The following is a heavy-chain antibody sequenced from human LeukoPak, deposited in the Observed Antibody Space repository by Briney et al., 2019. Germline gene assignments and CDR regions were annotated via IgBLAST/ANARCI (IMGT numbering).Heavy chain of an antibody. V-gene: IGHV3-53*01. Sequence: GASLRLACAASGFTSNYMSWVRQAPGKGLEWISLIYTDGTTTFYADSVKGRFTLSRDNSNNTFYLQMNGLRPEDTAVYYCASDGYNYFEFWGQGTLVIV. CDR3: ASDGYNYFEF. CDR2: IYTDGTT. CDR1: GFTSNY. J-gene: IGHJ4*02. D-gene: IGHD5-24*01.